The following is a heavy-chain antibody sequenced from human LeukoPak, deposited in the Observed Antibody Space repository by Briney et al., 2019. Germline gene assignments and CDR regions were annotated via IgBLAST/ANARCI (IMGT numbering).Heavy chain of an antibody. CDR3: ARLYGDYGFGNYYYYGMDV. J-gene: IGHJ6*02. CDR2: IYASGST. V-gene: IGHV4-61*02. D-gene: IGHD4-17*01. Sequence: SQTLSLTCTVSGGSICSGAYYWSWIRQPAGKGPEWIGRIYASGSTNYNPSLKSRVTISVDTSENQFSLNLRSVTAADTAVYYCARLYGDYGFGNYYYYGMDVWGQGTTVTVSS. CDR1: GGSICSGAYY.